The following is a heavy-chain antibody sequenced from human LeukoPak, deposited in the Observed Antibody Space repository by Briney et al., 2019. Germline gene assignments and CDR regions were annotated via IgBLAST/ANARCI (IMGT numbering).Heavy chain of an antibody. Sequence: SETLSLTCTVSGYSISSGYYWSWIRQPPGKGLEWIGEINHSGSTNYNPSLKSRVTISVDTSKNQFSLKLSSVTAADTAVYYCARGRIVGATPVYFQHWGQGTLVTVSS. D-gene: IGHD1-26*01. J-gene: IGHJ1*01. V-gene: IGHV4-38-2*02. CDR1: GYSISSGYY. CDR2: INHSGST. CDR3: ARGRIVGATPVYFQH.